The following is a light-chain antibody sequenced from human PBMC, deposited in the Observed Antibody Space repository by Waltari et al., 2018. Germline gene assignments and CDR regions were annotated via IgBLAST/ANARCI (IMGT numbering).Light chain of an antibody. J-gene: IGKJ4*01. Sequence: EIVLTQSPGTLSLSPGEKATLSFRASQIVTYNFLNWDQQKTGQVPRLLIDGESSRATGTPDRFRGSRSRTPFTLTTSNLEPYDFVVYYYQQYDGLALTFHAGTNVEI. CDR2: GES. CDR3: QQYDGLALT. V-gene: IGKV3-20*01. CDR1: QIVTYNF.